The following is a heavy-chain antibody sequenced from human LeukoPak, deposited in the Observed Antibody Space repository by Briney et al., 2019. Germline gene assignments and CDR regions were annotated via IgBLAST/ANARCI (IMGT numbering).Heavy chain of an antibody. D-gene: IGHD6-19*01. J-gene: IGHJ4*02. CDR2: MYYSGST. V-gene: IGHV4-59*01. Sequence: SETLSLTCTVSGGSITSYYWSWIRHPPGKGLEWIAYMYYSGSTNYNPSLKSRVSISIDTSKSQFSLKLSSVTAADTAVYYCVRVLYRGPDSSGWIDFWGQGTLVTVSS. CDR1: GGSITSYY. CDR3: VRVLYRGPDSSGWIDF.